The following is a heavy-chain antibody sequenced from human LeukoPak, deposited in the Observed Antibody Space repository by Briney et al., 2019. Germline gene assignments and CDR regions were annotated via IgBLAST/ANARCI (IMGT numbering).Heavy chain of an antibody. V-gene: IGHV3-53*01. J-gene: IGHJ4*02. CDR2: IHSGGGGIP. D-gene: IGHD7-27*01. CDR1: GSTTFSH. Sequence: GGSLRLSCAASGSTTFSHMNWVRQAPGKGLEWVSVIHSGGGGIPYYADSVKGRFTISRDNSKNTIYLQMNSLRAEDTAVYFCARGGNWDLYYFDFWGQGTLVSVSS. CDR3: ARGGNWDLYYFDF.